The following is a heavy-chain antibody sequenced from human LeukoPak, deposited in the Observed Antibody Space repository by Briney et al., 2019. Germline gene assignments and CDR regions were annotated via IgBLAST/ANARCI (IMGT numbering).Heavy chain of an antibody. V-gene: IGHV3-33*01. CDR3: ARSTTYYYDSSGYSDFDY. CDR2: IWYDGSNK. CDR1: GFTFSSYG. J-gene: IGHJ4*02. D-gene: IGHD3-22*01. Sequence: GGPLRLSCAASGFTFSSYGMHWVRQAPGKGLEWVAVIWYDGSNKYYADSVKGRFTISRDNSKNTLYLQMNSLRAEDTAVYYCARSTTYYYDSSGYSDFDYWGQGTLVTVSS.